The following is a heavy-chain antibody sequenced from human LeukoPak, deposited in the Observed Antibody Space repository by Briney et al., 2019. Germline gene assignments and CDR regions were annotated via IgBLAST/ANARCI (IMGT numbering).Heavy chain of an antibody. Sequence: GGSLRLSCAASGFTFSSYEMNWVRQAPGKGLEWVSYISSSGSTIYYADSVKGRFTISRDNAKNSLYLQMHSLRAEDTAVYYCASGSGYYYAGFDYWGQGTLVTVSS. V-gene: IGHV3-48*03. CDR1: GFTFSSYE. D-gene: IGHD3-22*01. CDR3: ASGSGYYYAGFDY. CDR2: ISSSGSTI. J-gene: IGHJ4*02.